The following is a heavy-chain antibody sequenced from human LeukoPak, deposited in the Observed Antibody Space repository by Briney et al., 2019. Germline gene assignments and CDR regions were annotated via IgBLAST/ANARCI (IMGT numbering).Heavy chain of an antibody. CDR3: AKGALYYFSAFDI. CDR1: GYTFSSYA. V-gene: IGHV3-23*01. J-gene: IGHJ3*02. CDR2: ISGSGGST. D-gene: IGHD3-3*01. Sequence: GGCLRLSCAASGYTFSSYAMSWVRQAPGKGLEWVSAISGSGGSTYYADSVKGRFTISRDNSKNTLYLQMNSLRAEDTAVYYCAKGALYYFSAFDIWGQGTMVTVSS.